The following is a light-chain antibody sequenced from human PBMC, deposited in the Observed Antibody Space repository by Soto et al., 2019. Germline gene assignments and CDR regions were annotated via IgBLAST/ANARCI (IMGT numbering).Light chain of an antibody. CDR3: QQRSNWPPVT. CDR2: DAA. CDR1: QSLSSS. V-gene: IGKV3-11*01. Sequence: EIVLTQSPATLALPPGERATRSRRASQSLSSSLAWYQQKPGQAPSLLXYDAANRATGIPARFSGGGSGADFTLTISSLDTEDFAVYYCQQRSNWPPVTFGQGTNVYIK. J-gene: IGKJ1*01.